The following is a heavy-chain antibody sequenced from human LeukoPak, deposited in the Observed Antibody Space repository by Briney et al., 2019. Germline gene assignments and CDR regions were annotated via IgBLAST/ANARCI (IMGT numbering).Heavy chain of an antibody. CDR1: GFTFSSYA. CDR2: ISGSGGST. J-gene: IGHJ6*03. CDR3: ARVEYYYYYMDV. Sequence: GGSLRLSCAASGFTFSSYAMSWVRQAPGKGLEWVSAISGSGGSTYYADSVKGRFTISRDNSKNTLYLQMNSLRAEDTAVYYCARVEYYYYYMDVWGKGTTVTVSS. V-gene: IGHV3-23*01.